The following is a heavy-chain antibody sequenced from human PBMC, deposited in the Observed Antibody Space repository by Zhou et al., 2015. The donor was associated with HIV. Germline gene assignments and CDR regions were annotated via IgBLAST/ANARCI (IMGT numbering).Heavy chain of an antibody. CDR3: ARDRIGTAMPSYDAFDI. Sequence: QVQLVQSGAEVKKPGSSVKVSCKASGGTFSSYAISWVRQAPGQGLEWMGGIIPIFGTANYAQKFQGRVTITADKSTSTAYMELSSLRSEDTAVYYCARDRIGTAMPSYDAFDIWGQGTMVTVSS. CDR2: IIPIFGTA. CDR1: GGTFSSYA. J-gene: IGHJ3*02. D-gene: IGHD5-18*01. V-gene: IGHV1-69*06.